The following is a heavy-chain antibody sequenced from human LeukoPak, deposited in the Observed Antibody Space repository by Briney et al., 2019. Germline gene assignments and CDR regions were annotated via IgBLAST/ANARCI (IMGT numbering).Heavy chain of an antibody. D-gene: IGHD6-13*01. Sequence: SETLPLTCIVSGGSISSHYWSWIRQPPGKGLEWIGYIYYSGSTNYNPSLKSRVTISVDTSKNQFSLKLSSVTAADTAVYYCARVWGSSWFGYYMDVWGKGTTVTVSS. CDR2: IYYSGST. J-gene: IGHJ6*03. V-gene: IGHV4-59*11. CDR3: ARVWGSSWFGYYMDV. CDR1: GGSISSHY.